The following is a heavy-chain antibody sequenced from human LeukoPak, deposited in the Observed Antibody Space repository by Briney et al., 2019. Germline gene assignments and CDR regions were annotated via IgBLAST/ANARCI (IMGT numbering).Heavy chain of an antibody. V-gene: IGHV1-8*01. D-gene: IGHD3-16*02. J-gene: IGHJ2*01. Sequence: ASVKVSCKASGYTFTSYDINWVRQATGQGLEWMGWMNPNSGNTGYAQKFQGRVTMTRNTSISTAYMELSSLRSEDTAVYYCARGPPYYDYVWGSYRPDWYFDLWGRGTLVTVSS. CDR2: MNPNSGNT. CDR3: ARGPPYYDYVWGSYRPDWYFDL. CDR1: GYTFTSYD.